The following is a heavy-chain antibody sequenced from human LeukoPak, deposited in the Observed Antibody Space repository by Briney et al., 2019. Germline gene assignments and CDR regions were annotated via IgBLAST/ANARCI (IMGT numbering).Heavy chain of an antibody. V-gene: IGHV3-33*08. Sequence: GGSLRLSCAASGFTFSNAWMSWVRQAPGKGLEWVAIIWNDGSNKYYADSVKGRFTISRDNSKNTLYLQMNGLRAEDTAVYYCARVGSGWGLDYWGQGTLVTVSS. D-gene: IGHD6-19*01. CDR1: GFTFSNAW. J-gene: IGHJ4*02. CDR2: IWNDGSNK. CDR3: ARVGSGWGLDY.